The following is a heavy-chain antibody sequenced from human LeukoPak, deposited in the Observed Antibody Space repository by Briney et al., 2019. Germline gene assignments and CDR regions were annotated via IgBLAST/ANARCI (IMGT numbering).Heavy chain of an antibody. J-gene: IGHJ4*02. Sequence: PGGSLRLSCAASGFTFSSYAMSWVRQAPGKGLEWVSAISGSGGSTYYADSVKGRFTVSRDNSKNTLYLQMNSLRAEDTAVYYCAKGGSDIVLMVYAPWGQGTLVTVSS. CDR3: AKGGSDIVLMVYAP. CDR2: ISGSGGST. CDR1: GFTFSSYA. D-gene: IGHD2-8*01. V-gene: IGHV3-23*01.